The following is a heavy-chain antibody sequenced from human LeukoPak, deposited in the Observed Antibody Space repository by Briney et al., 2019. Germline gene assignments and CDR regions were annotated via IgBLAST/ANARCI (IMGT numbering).Heavy chain of an antibody. J-gene: IGHJ6*03. CDR3: ARGVANSNYYYYYMDV. CDR2: IYTSGST. CDR1: GGSISSCY. D-gene: IGHD3-3*01. V-gene: IGHV4-4*07. Sequence: SETLSLTCTVSGGSISSCYWSWIRQPAGKGLEWIGRIYTSGSTNYNPSLKSRVTISIDKSKNQFSLKLSSVAAADTAVYYCARGVANSNYYYYYMDVWGKGTTVTVSS.